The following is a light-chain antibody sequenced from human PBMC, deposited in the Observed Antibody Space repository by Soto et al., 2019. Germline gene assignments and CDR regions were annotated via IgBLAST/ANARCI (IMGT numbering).Light chain of an antibody. CDR2: DVS. V-gene: IGLV2-11*01. Sequence: QSVLTQPRSVSGSPGQSVTISCTGTSSDVGGYNYVFWYQQHPGKAPKLMIYDVSKRPSGVPDRFSGSKSGNTASLTISGLQVEDGADYYCCSYAGSYSWVFGGGTKLTVL. CDR1: SSDVGGYNY. J-gene: IGLJ3*02. CDR3: CSYAGSYSWV.